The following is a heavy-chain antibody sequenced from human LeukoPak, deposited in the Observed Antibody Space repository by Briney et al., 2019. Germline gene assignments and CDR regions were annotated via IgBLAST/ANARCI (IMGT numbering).Heavy chain of an antibody. CDR3: AREPPLGRYFDWFIDY. J-gene: IGHJ4*02. CDR1: GGSISSYY. D-gene: IGHD3-9*01. CDR2: IYTSGST. Sequence: SETLSLTCTVSGGSISSYYWSWIRQPAGKGLEWIGCIYTSGSTNYNPSLKSRVTMSVDTSKNQFSLKLSSVTAADTAVHYCAREPPLGRYFDWFIDYWGQGTLVTVSS. V-gene: IGHV4-4*07.